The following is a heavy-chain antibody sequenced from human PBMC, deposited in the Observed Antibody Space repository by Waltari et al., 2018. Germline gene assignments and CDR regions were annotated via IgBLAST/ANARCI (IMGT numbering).Heavy chain of an antibody. CDR1: GGSIGSSSYY. Sequence: QLQLQESGPGLVKPSETLSLTCTVSGGSIGSSSYYWGWIGQPPGKGLEWIGSIYYRGSTYYNPSLKSRVTISVDTSKNQFSLKLSSVTAADTAVYYCARHGPFQWLVNRGAFDIWGQGTMVTVSS. V-gene: IGHV4-39*01. D-gene: IGHD6-19*01. J-gene: IGHJ3*02. CDR2: IYYRGST. CDR3: ARHGPFQWLVNRGAFDI.